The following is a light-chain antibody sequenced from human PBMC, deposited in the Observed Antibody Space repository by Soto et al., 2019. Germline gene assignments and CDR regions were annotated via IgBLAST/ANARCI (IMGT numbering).Light chain of an antibody. CDR1: SSNIGAGYY. V-gene: IGLV1-40*01. CDR3: QSYDSSLSGSRV. J-gene: IGLJ1*01. CDR2: GNS. Sequence: QSVLTQPPSVSGAPGQRVTISCTGSSSNIGAGYYVHWYQQLPGTAPKLLIYGNSNRPSGVPDRFSGSKSGTSASLAITGLQAEDEADYDCQSYDSSLSGSRVFGTGTKLTVL.